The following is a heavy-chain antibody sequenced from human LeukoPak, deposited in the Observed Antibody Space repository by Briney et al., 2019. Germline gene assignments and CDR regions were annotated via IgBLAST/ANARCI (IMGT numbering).Heavy chain of an antibody. J-gene: IGHJ5*02. V-gene: IGHV5-51*01. Sequence: GESLKISCKGSGYSFTSYWIGWVRQMPGKGLEWMGIIYPGDSDTRYSPSFQGQVTISADKSIGTAYLQWSSLKASDTAMYYCARGPDILTGFNWFDPWGQGTLVTVSS. CDR2: IYPGDSDT. D-gene: IGHD3-9*01. CDR1: GYSFTSYW. CDR3: ARGPDILTGFNWFDP.